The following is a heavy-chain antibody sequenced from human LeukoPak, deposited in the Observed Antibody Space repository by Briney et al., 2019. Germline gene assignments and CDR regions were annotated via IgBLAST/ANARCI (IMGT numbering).Heavy chain of an antibody. CDR1: GYSFTSYW. CDR3: ARRDSSGWYGPYYFDY. CDR2: IYPGDSDT. J-gene: IGHJ4*02. Sequence: GESLQISCKGSGYSFTSYWIGWVRQMPGKGLEWMGIIYPGDSDTRYSPSFQGRVTISADKSISTAYLQWSSLKASDTAIYYCARRDSSGWYGPYYFDYWGQGTLVTVSS. D-gene: IGHD6-19*01. V-gene: IGHV5-51*01.